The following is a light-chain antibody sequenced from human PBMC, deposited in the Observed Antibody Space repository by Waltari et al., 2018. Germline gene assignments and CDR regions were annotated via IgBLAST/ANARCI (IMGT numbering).Light chain of an antibody. J-gene: IGKJ1*01. CDR1: QSISSY. CDR2: AAS. Sequence: DIQMTQSPSSLSASVGDRVTITCRASQSISSYLNWYQQKPGKAPKLLIYAASSLQSGVPSMFSGSGSGTDFTLTISSLQPEDFAPYYCQQSYSTLWTFGQGTKVEIK. V-gene: IGKV1-39*01. CDR3: QQSYSTLWT.